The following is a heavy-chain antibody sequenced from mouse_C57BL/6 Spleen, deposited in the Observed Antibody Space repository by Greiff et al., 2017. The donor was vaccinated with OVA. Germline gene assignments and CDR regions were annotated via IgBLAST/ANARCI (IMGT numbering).Heavy chain of an antibody. CDR3: VRSNWDGDFDY. D-gene: IGHD4-1*02. CDR2: IRSKSNNYAT. J-gene: IGHJ2*01. Sequence: EVQLVESGGGLVQPKGSLKLSCAASGFSFNTYAMNWVRQAPGKGLEWVARIRSKSNNYATYYADSVKDRFTISRDDSESMLYLQMNNLKTEDTAMYYCVRSNWDGDFDYWGQGTTLTVSS. V-gene: IGHV10-1*01. CDR1: GFSFNTYA.